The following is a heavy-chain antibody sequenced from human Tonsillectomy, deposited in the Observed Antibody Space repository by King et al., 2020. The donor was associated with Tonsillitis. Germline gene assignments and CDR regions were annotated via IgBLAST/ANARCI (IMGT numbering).Heavy chain of an antibody. J-gene: IGHJ6*03. V-gene: IGHV4-39*01. CDR3: ARQYCSIRDCPHYYYYMDV. Sequence: LQLQESGPGLVKPSETLSLTCAVSGGSISSNSYQWGWIRPPPGKGLEWIGSFYYGGYSYYNPSLKSRVTMSVDTSKKQFSLKLSSVTATDTAVYYCARQYCSIRDCPHYYYYMDV. CDR2: FYYGGYS. D-gene: IGHD2-8*01. CDR1: GGSISSNSYQ.